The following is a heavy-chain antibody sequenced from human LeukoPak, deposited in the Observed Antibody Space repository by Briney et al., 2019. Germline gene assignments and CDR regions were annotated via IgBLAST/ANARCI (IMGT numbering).Heavy chain of an antibody. D-gene: IGHD3-3*01. CDR1: GGSISSYY. CDR2: IYTSGST. CDR3: ARDLRSGYYIHYFDY. J-gene: IGHJ4*02. V-gene: IGHV4-4*07. Sequence: SETLSLTCTVSGGSISSYYWSWIRQPAGKGLERIGRIYTSGSTNYNPSLKSRVTMSVDTSKNQFSLKLSSVTAADTAVYYCARDLRSGYYIHYFDYWGQGTLVTVSS.